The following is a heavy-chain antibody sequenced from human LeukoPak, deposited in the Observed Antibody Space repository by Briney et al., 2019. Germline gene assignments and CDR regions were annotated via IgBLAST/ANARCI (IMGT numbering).Heavy chain of an antibody. CDR1: GFTFSNAW. CDR3: TTAPDAYFDSNGYRLDY. CDR2: IKSKTDGGTT. D-gene: IGHD3-22*01. V-gene: IGHV3-15*01. Sequence: GGSLRLSCAASGFTFSNAWMTWVRQAPGKGLEWVGRIKSKTDGGTTDYAAPVKGRFTISRDDSKNTLYLQMNSLKTEDTAVYYCTTAPDAYFDSNGYRLDYWGQGILVTVSS. J-gene: IGHJ4*02.